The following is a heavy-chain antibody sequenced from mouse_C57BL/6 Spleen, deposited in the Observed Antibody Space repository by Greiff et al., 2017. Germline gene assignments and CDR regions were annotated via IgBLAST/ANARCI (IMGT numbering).Heavy chain of an antibody. Sequence: QVQLQQPGAELVMPGASVKLSCKASGYTFTSYWMHWVKQRPGQGLEWIGEIDPSDSYTNYNQKFTGKSTLTVDKSSSTAYMQLSSLTSEDSAVYDCARSDNYDYWGQGTTLTVSS. J-gene: IGHJ2*01. CDR2: IDPSDSYT. V-gene: IGHV1-69*01. CDR1: GYTFTSYW. D-gene: IGHD1-1*01. CDR3: ARSDNYDY.